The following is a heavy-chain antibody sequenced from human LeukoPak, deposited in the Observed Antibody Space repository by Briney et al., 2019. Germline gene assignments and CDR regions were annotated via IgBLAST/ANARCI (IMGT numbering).Heavy chain of an antibody. CDR3: ARGLLYSGSFARNWFDS. V-gene: IGHV4-39*01. Sequence: SETLSLTCTVPGVSITISSYYWGWIRQPPGKGLEWIGSIYYSGNTYYNPSLKSRVTISVDTSKHQFSLNLSSVTAADTAIYFCARGLLYSGSFARNWFDSWGQGTLVTVSS. J-gene: IGHJ5*01. CDR2: IYYSGNT. CDR1: GVSITISSYY. D-gene: IGHD1-26*01.